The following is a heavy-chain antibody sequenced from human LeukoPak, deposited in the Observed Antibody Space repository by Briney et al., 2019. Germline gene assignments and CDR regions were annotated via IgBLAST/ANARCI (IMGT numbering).Heavy chain of an antibody. Sequence: ASVNVSCTASGYTFTGYYMHWVRQAPGQGLEWMGWINPNSGGTNYAQKFQGRVTMTRDTSISTAYMELSRLRSDDTAVYYCASSLGFYYYYMDVWGKGTTVTVSS. V-gene: IGHV1-2*02. CDR3: ASSLGFYYYYMDV. D-gene: IGHD2-2*01. CDR2: INPNSGGT. CDR1: GYTFTGYY. J-gene: IGHJ6*03.